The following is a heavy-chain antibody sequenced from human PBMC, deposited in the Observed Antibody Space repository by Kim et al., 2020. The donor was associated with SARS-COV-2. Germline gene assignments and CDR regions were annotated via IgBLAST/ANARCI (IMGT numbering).Heavy chain of an antibody. CDR3: ARDFGEYYFDY. CDR2: ST. V-gene: IGHV3-53*01. Sequence: STYYADAVKDRFTISRDKSKNTLYLQMSSLRAEDTAVYYCARDFGEYYFDYWGQGTLVTVSS. D-gene: IGHD3-10*01. J-gene: IGHJ4*02.